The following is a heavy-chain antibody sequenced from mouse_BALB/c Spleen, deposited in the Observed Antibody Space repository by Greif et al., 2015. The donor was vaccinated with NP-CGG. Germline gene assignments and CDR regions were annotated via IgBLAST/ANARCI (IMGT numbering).Heavy chain of an antibody. CDR2: ISDGGSYT. D-gene: IGHD2-3*01. Sequence: EVHLVESGGGLVKPGGSLKLSCAASGFTFSDYYMYWVRQTPEKRLEWVATISDGGSYTYYPDSVKGRFTISRDNAKNNLYLQMSSLKSEDTAMYYCARVYDGYYVRGAWFAYWGQGTLVTVSA. CDR1: GFTFSDYY. V-gene: IGHV5-4*02. J-gene: IGHJ3*01. CDR3: ARVYDGYYVRGAWFAY.